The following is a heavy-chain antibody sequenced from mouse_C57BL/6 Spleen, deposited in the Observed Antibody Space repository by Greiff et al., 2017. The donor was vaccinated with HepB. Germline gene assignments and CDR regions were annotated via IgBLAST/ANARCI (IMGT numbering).Heavy chain of an antibody. CDR1: GYTFTDYY. Sequence: EVQLQQSGPELVKPGASVKISCKASGYTFTDYYMNWVKQSHGKSLEWIGDINPNNGGTSYNQKFKGKATLTVDKSSSTAYMELRSLTSEDSAVYYCARMTVVAYYAMDYWGQGTSVTVSS. D-gene: IGHD1-1*01. J-gene: IGHJ4*01. V-gene: IGHV1-26*01. CDR2: INPNNGGT. CDR3: ARMTVVAYYAMDY.